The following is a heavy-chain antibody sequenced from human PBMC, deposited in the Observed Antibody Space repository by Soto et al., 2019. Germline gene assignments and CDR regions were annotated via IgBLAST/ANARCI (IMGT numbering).Heavy chain of an antibody. J-gene: IGHJ4*02. V-gene: IGHV3-30-3*01. CDR2: ISYDGSNK. CDR3: ARSGGSCYDCGVLDY. Sequence: QVQLVESGGGVVQPGRSLRLSCAASGFTFSSYAMHWVRQAPGKGLEWVAVISYDGSNKYYADSVKGRFTISRDNSKNTLYLQMNSLRAEDTAVYYCARSGGSCYDCGVLDYWGQGTLVTVSS. CDR1: GFTFSSYA. D-gene: IGHD2-15*01.